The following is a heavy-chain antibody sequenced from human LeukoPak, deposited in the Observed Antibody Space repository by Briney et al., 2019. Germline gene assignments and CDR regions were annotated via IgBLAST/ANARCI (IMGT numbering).Heavy chain of an antibody. J-gene: IGHJ3*02. D-gene: IGHD3-22*01. CDR1: GFTFSDYY. Sequence: GGSLRLSCAASGFTFSDYYMSWIRQAPGKGLEWVSYISSSGSTIYYADSVKGRFTISRDNAKNSLYLQMNSLRAEDTAVYYCARGLTTIVVVQDAFDIWGQGTMVTVSS. CDR2: ISSSGSTI. V-gene: IGHV3-11*04. CDR3: ARGLTTIVVVQDAFDI.